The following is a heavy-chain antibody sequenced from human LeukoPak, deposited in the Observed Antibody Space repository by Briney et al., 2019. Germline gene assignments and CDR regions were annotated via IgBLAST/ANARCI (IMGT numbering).Heavy chain of an antibody. CDR2: IYYSGST. J-gene: IGHJ4*02. V-gene: IGHV4-59*01. CDR1: GGSISSYY. Sequence: SETLSLTCTVSGGSISSYYWSWVRQPPGKGQEWIGYIYYSGSTNYNPSLKSRVTISVDTSKNQFSLKLSSVTAADTAVYYCARGVYCSGGSCHLDYWGQGTLVTVSS. CDR3: ARGVYCSGGSCHLDY. D-gene: IGHD2-15*01.